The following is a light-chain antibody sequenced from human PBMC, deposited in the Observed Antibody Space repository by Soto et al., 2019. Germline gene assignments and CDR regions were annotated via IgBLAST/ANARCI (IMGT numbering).Light chain of an antibody. CDR2: VNSDGSH. Sequence: QPVLTQSPSASASLGASVQLTCTLSSGHSSYTIAWHQQRPKKGPRYLMRVNSDGSHNKGDGIPDRFSGSSSGTERYLTISSLQSEDEADYYCQTWGSGIWVFGGGTQLTVL. CDR3: QTWGSGIWV. CDR1: SGHSSYT. J-gene: IGLJ3*02. V-gene: IGLV4-69*01.